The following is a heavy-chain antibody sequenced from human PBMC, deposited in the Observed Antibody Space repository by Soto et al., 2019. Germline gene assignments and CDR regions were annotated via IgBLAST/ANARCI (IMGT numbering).Heavy chain of an antibody. V-gene: IGHV3-33*01. CDR1: GFTFSSYG. Sequence: QVQLVESGGGVVQPGRSLRLSCAASGFTFSSYGMHWVRQASGKGLEWVAVIWYDGSNKYYADSVKGRFTISRDNSKNTLYLQMNSLRAEDTAVYYCAREPQNYYYYYMDVWGKGTTVTVSS. CDR3: AREPQNYYYYYMDV. J-gene: IGHJ6*03. CDR2: IWYDGSNK.